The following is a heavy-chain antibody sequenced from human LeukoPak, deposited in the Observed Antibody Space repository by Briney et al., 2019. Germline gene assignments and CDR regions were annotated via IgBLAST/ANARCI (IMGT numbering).Heavy chain of an antibody. CDR1: GFTFSSYA. J-gene: IGHJ4*02. D-gene: IGHD4-17*01. CDR2: IYSGDNT. CDR3: TSADYGAYDY. V-gene: IGHV3-23*03. Sequence: GGSLRLSCAASGFTFSSYAMSWVRQAPGKGLEWVSVIYSGDNTYYADSVKGRFTISGDNSKNTPYLQLNSLRVEDTAVYYCTSADYGAYDYWGQGTLVTVSS.